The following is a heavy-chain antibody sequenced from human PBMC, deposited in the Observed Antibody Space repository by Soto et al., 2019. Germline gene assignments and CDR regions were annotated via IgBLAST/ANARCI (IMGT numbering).Heavy chain of an antibody. V-gene: IGHV3-30-3*01. CDR3: ARDPAPQDNDNFTGYFHFDY. CDR2: ISYDGDHK. CDR1: GFSFSTYA. J-gene: IGHJ4*02. D-gene: IGHD3-9*01. Sequence: QVQLVESGGGVVQPGRSLRLSCAASGFSFSTYAMHWVRQTPGKGLEWVAVISYDGDHKYYTDSVKGRFTISRDNSKNTLYMLMNSLRSEDTAIYYCARDPAPQDNDNFTGYFHFDYWGQGTQVTVSS.